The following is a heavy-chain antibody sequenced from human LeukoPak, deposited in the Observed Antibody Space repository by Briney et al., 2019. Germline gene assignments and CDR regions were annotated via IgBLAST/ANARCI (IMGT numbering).Heavy chain of an antibody. V-gene: IGHV4-59*01. CDR2: IHYSGST. D-gene: IGHD4-17*01. CDR3: ASILRYYYYMDV. J-gene: IGHJ6*03. Sequence: SETLSLTCTVSGGSISSYYWSWIRQPPGKGLEWIGYIHYSGSTKYNPSLKSRVTISVDTSKNQFSLKLSSVTAADTAVYYCASILRYYYYMDVWGRGTTVTISS. CDR1: GGSISSYY.